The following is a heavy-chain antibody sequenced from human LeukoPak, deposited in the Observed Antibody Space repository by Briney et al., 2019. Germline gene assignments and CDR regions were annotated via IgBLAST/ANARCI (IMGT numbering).Heavy chain of an antibody. V-gene: IGHV3-48*02. CDR2: SEYSGTTS. J-gene: IGHJ4*02. CDR1: TFTFSSYS. Sequence: PGGSLRLSCATSTFTFSSYSMNWVRQAPGKGLEWVSYSEYSGTTSYYADSVKGRFTVSRDNAKNSLYLRMSSLRDEDTAVYYCARILGFTLDYWGQGTLVTVSS. CDR3: ARILGFTLDY.